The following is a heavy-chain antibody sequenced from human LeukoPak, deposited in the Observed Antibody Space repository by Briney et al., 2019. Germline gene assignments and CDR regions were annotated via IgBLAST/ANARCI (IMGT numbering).Heavy chain of an antibody. CDR3: ARHVGYSYGLDWFDP. CDR2: IYHSGST. J-gene: IGHJ5*02. CDR1: GYSISSGYY. V-gene: IGHV4-38-2*01. D-gene: IGHD5-18*01. Sequence: PSETLSLTCAVSGYSISSGYYWGWLRQPPGEGLEWIGRIYHSGSTYYNPALKSQVTISVDTSKNQFSLKLSSVTAADTSVYYCARHVGYSYGLDWFDPWGQGTLVTVSS.